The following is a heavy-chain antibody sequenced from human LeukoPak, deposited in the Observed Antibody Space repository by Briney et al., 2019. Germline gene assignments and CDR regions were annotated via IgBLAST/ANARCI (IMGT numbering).Heavy chain of an antibody. CDR2: IYYSGST. Sequence: SETLSLTCTVSGGSISSGDYYWRWIRQPPGKGLEWIGYIYYSGSTYYNPSLKSRVTISVDTSKNQFSLKLSSVTAADTAVYYCARDRRYSYGMDVWGQGTTVTVSS. V-gene: IGHV4-30-4*01. CDR1: GGSISSGDYY. J-gene: IGHJ6*02. CDR3: ARDRRYSYGMDV. D-gene: IGHD3-9*01.